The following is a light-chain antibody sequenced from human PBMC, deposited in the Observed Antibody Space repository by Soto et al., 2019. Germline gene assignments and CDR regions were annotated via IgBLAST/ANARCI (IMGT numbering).Light chain of an antibody. CDR2: DAS. CDR3: QQYNSYSGT. J-gene: IGKJ1*01. V-gene: IGKV1-5*01. CDR1: QSFSSW. Sequence: DIKMTQSPSTLSASVGDRVTITCRASQSFSSWLAWYQQKPGKAPKLVIYDASSLQSGVPSRFSGSGSGTEFTLTISSLQPDDFATYYCQQYNSYSGTFGQGTKVDIK.